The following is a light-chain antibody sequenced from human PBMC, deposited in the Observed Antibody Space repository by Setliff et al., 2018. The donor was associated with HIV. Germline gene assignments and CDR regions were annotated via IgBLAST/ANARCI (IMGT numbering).Light chain of an antibody. CDR2: DVT. CDR1: SSDVGGYNS. J-gene: IGLJ1*01. V-gene: IGLV2-14*03. CDR3: SSYTSSSILPCV. Sequence: ALAQPASVSGSPGQSITISCTGTSSDVGGYNSVSWYQQHPGQAPKLMIFDVTNRPSGVSDRFSGSKSGNTASLTISGLQAEDEADYYCSSYTSSSILPCVFGTGTKVTVL.